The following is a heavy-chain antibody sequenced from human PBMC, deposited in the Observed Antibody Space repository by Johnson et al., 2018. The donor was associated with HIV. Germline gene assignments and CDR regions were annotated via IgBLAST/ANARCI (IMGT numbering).Heavy chain of an antibody. V-gene: IGHV3-30*03. J-gene: IGHJ3*02. CDR1: GFTFSSYG. Sequence: QVQLVESGGGVVQPGRSLRLSCVASGFTFSSYGIHWVRQAPGKGLEWVAIISYDGSNKYYADSVKGRFTISRDNSKNTLYLQMNSLRAEDTAVYYCARDYREANAFDIWGQGTMVTVSS. CDR3: ARDYREANAFDI. CDR2: ISYDGSNK. D-gene: IGHD1-26*01.